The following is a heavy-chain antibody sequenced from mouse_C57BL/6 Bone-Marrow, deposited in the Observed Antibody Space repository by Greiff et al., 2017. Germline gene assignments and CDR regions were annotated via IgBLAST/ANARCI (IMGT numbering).Heavy chain of an antibody. CDR1: GFTFSDYG. D-gene: IGHD4-1*01. V-gene: IGHV5-17*01. Sequence: EVKLMESGGGLVKPGGSLKLSCAASGFTFSDYGMHWVRQAPEKGLEWVAYISSGSSTIYYADTVKGRFTISRDNAKHTLFLQRTSLRSEDTAMYYCAINWDEWYFDVWGTGTTVTVAS. J-gene: IGHJ1*03. CDR3: AINWDEWYFDV. CDR2: ISSGSSTI.